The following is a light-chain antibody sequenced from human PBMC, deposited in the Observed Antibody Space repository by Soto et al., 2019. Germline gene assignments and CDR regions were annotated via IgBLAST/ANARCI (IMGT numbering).Light chain of an antibody. CDR3: IQHDLYQWT. CDR2: AAS. J-gene: IGKJ1*01. Sequence: DIEMTQSPSAMSSSVGDRANITCRARQGVSNYLAWFQLKPGKVPKRLMYAASTLQSGVPSRFSGSGSGTEFTLTISSLQPEDFATYYCIQHDLYQWTFGTGTKVDI. V-gene: IGKV1-17*03. CDR1: QGVSNY.